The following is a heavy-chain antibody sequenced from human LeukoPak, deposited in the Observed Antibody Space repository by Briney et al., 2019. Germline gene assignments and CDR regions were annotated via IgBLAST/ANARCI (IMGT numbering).Heavy chain of an antibody. J-gene: IGHJ4*02. V-gene: IGHV5-51*01. CDR2: IYPGDSDT. CDR1: GYSFTSYW. CDR3: ARADTMVRGVIGAPDY. D-gene: IGHD3-10*01. Sequence: GESLKIPCKGSGYSFTSYWIGWVRQMPGKGLEWMGIIYPGDSDTRYSPSFQGQVTISADKSISTAYLQWSSLKASDTAMYYCARADTMVRGVIGAPDYWGQGTLVTVSS.